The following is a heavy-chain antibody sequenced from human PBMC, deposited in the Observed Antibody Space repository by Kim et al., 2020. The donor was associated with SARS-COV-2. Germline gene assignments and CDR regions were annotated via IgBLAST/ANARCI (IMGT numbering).Heavy chain of an antibody. D-gene: IGHD2-15*01. CDR3: ARGSGGWTKFDY. CDR2: ISYDGSNK. V-gene: IGHV3-30*04. J-gene: IGHJ4*02. Sequence: GGSLRLSCAASGFTFSSYAMHWVRQAPGKGLEWVAVISYDGSNKYYADSVKGRFTISRDNSKNTLYLQMNSLRAEDTAVYYCARGSGGWTKFDYWGQGTL. CDR1: GFTFSSYA.